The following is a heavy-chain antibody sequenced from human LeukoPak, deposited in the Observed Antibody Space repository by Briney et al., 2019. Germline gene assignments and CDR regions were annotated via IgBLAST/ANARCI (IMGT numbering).Heavy chain of an antibody. CDR2: INDDAKEK. Sequence: PGGSLRLSCATSGFTFSKSWMTWVRQAPGKGLEWVTNINDDAKEKYYVDSVRGRFTISRDNAKNSLYLQMNNLRVDDTAVYYCARDPYSSSSYWGQGTLVTVSS. CDR3: ARDPYSSSSY. J-gene: IGHJ4*02. V-gene: IGHV3-7*01. CDR1: GFTFSKSW. D-gene: IGHD6-6*01.